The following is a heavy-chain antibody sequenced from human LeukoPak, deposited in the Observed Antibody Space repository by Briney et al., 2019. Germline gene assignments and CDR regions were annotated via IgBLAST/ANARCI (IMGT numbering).Heavy chain of an antibody. CDR2: ISNSAGST. V-gene: IGHV3-23*01. D-gene: IGHD3-10*01. J-gene: IGHJ4*02. Sequence: LSGGSQSLSCAASGFTFSSYDMSWVRQAPGKGLEWVSVISNSAGSTFYADSVKGRFTISRDNSKNTLYLQMNSLRAEDTAVYYCAKRASGSGTSLCYFDYWGQGALVTVSS. CDR1: GFTFSSYD. CDR3: AKRASGSGTSLCYFDY.